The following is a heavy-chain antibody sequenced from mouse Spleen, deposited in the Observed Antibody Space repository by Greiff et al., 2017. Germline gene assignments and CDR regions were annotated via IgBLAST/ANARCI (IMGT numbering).Heavy chain of an antibody. CDR3: ARYEGDYAMDY. D-gene: IGHD2-12*01. J-gene: IGHJ4*01. CDR2: IYPGSGNT. CDR1: GYTFTDYY. Sequence: VQLQQSGAELVRPGASVKLSCKASGYTFTDYYINWVKQRPGQGLEWIARIYPGSGNTYYNEKFKGKATLTAEKSSSTAYMQLSSLTSEDSAVYFCARYEGDYAMDYWGQGTSVTVSS. V-gene: IGHV1-76*01.